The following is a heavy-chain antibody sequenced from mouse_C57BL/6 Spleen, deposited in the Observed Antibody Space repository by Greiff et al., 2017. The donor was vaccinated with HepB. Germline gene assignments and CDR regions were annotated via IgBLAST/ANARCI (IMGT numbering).Heavy chain of an antibody. CDR2: IYPRSGNT. V-gene: IGHV1-81*01. CDR1: GYTFTSYG. J-gene: IGHJ4*01. D-gene: IGHD1-1*01. CDR3: ARRDTTVVGDYAMDY. Sequence: VQLQQSGAELARPGASVKLSCKASGYTFTSYGISWVKQRTGQGLEWIGEIYPRSGNTYYNEKFKGKATLTADKSSSTAYMELRSLTSEDSAVYFCARRDTTVVGDYAMDYWGQGTSVTVSS.